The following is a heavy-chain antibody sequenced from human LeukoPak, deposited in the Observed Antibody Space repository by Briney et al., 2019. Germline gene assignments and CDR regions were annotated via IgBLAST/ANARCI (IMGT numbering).Heavy chain of an antibody. J-gene: IGHJ3*02. V-gene: IGHV1-69*13. CDR1: GGTFSSYA. CDR3: ASEGGDYSDAFDI. Sequence: SVKVSCKASGGTFSSYAISWVRQAPGQGLEWMGGIIPIFGTANYAQKLQGRVTITADESTSTAYMELSSLRSEDTAVYYCASEGGDYSDAFDIWGQGTMVTVSS. CDR2: IIPIFGTA. D-gene: IGHD4-17*01.